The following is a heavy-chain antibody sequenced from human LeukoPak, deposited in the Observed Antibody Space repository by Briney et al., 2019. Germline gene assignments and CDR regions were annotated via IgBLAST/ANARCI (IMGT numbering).Heavy chain of an antibody. Sequence: PAGSLSLSCAASGFTLSSYAMSWVRQAPGKGLEWVPSISASGSGTYYADSVKGRFTISRDTSKNTLYLQMNSLRAEDTAVYYCAPLAATTDYWGQGTLVTVSS. CDR2: ISASGSGT. CDR1: GFTLSSYA. D-gene: IGHD5-12*01. J-gene: IGHJ4*02. CDR3: APLAATTDY. V-gene: IGHV3-23*01.